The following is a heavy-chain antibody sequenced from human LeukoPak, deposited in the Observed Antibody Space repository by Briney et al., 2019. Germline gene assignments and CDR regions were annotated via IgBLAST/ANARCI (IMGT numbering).Heavy chain of an antibody. V-gene: IGHV1-2*02. CDR1: GFTFTDYY. CDR3: AREGNGLLSKDFDY. Sequence: ASMKVSCKSSGFTFTDYYIHWVRQAPGQGLEWMGYIGPHSSATSSPQEFQGRVTMTRDTSMSTAYMELTRLTSDDTAVYYCAREGNGLLSKDFDYWGQGALVTVSS. J-gene: IGHJ4*02. D-gene: IGHD2/OR15-2a*01. CDR2: IGPHSSAT.